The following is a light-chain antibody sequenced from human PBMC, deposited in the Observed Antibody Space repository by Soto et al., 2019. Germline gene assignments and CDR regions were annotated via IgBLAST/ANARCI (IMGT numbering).Light chain of an antibody. Sequence: IGLTQSPGTLSLSPGERATLSCRASESVSSNYLAWHQQKPGQAPRLLIYGASNRATGIPDRFSGSGSGTDFTLTISRLEPEDFAVYYCQQYGSSGTFGQGTKVDIK. V-gene: IGKV3-20*01. CDR3: QQYGSSGT. CDR1: ESVSSNY. J-gene: IGKJ1*01. CDR2: GAS.